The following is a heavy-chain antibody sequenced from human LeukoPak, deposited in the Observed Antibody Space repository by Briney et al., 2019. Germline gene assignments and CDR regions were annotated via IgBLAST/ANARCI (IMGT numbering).Heavy chain of an antibody. CDR1: GGSFSGYY. CDR3: ARSSSYSSSWTTSRNNWFDP. V-gene: IGHV4-34*01. J-gene: IGHJ5*02. Sequence: SETLSLTCAVYGGSFSGYYWSWIRQPPGKGLEWIGEINHSGSTNYNPSLKSRVTISVDTSKNQFSLKLSSVTAADTAVYYCARSSSYSSSWTTSRNNWFDPWGQGTLVTVSS. CDR2: INHSGST. D-gene: IGHD6-6*01.